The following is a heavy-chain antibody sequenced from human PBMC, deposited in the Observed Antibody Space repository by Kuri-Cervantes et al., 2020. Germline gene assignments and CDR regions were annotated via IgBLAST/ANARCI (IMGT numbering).Heavy chain of an antibody. J-gene: IGHJ6*02. CDR3: ARVSRLGYYYYGMDV. V-gene: IGHV1-18*01. Sequence: ASVKVSCKASGYTFTSYGISWVRQAPGQGLEWMGWISAYNGNTNYAQKLQGRVTMTTDTSTSTAYMELRSLRSDDTAVYYCARVSRLGYYYYGMDVWGQGTTVTVSS. CDR2: ISAYNGNT. CDR1: GYTFTSYG.